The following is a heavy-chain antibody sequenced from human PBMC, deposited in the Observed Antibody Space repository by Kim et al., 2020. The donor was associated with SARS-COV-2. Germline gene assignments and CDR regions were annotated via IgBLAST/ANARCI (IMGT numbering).Heavy chain of an antibody. D-gene: IGHD4-17*01. Sequence: SETLSLTCSVSGASVTSEKFFWSWIRQPPGEGLEWLGYVSYGGSTYSTPSLKSRLKMSIDTSKNHFSLNLTSVTVADTAIYYCAGECADDYGDDLWGQGILVSISA. J-gene: IGHJ5*02. V-gene: IGHV4-30-4*08. CDR3: AGECADDYGDDL. CDR1: GASVTSEKFF. CDR2: VSYGGST.